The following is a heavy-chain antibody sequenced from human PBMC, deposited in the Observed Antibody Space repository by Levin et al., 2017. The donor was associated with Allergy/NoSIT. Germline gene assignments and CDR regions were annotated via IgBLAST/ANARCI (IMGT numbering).Heavy chain of an antibody. J-gene: IGHJ6*02. Sequence: GSLRLSCTVSGGSISSYYWSWIRQPPGKGLEWIGYIYYSGSTNYNPSLKSRVTISVDTSKNQFSLKLSSVTAADTAVYYCASSLAARRSLGYYYYGMDVWGQGTTVTVSS. CDR2: IYYSGST. CDR3: ASSLAARRSLGYYYYGMDV. D-gene: IGHD6-6*01. V-gene: IGHV4-59*01. CDR1: GGSISSYY.